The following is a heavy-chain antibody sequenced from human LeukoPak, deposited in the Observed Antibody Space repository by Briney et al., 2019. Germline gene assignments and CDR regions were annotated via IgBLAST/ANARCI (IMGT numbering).Heavy chain of an antibody. D-gene: IGHD6-19*01. CDR2: INDNGLNT. Sequence: PGGSLRLSCAASGFTFTNYGMSWVRQAPAKGLEWVSTINDNGLNTYYADSVKGRFTISRDDSKNTLHLQMNRLRADDTALYYCTKGDGGWYPIDYWGQGNVVIVSS. CDR3: TKGDGGWYPIDY. CDR1: GFTFTNYG. V-gene: IGHV3-23*01. J-gene: IGHJ4*02.